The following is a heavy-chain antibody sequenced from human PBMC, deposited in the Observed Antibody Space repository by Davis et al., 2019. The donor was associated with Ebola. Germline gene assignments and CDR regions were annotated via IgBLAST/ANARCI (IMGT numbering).Heavy chain of an antibody. Sequence: SLKISCAASGFTFDDYAMHWVRQAPGKGLEWVSGISWNSGSIGYADSVKGRFTISRDNAKNSLYLQMNSLRAEDTALYYCAKEGQTYWGQGTLVTVSS. CDR3: AKEGQTY. V-gene: IGHV3-9*01. CDR2: ISWNSGSI. CDR1: GFTFDDYA. J-gene: IGHJ4*02.